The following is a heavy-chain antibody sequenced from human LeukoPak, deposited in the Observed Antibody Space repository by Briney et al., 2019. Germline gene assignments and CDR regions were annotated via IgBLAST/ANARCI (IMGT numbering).Heavy chain of an antibody. CDR3: ARDVTALDS. Sequence: GGSLRLSCAASGFTFSSYWLSWVRQPPEKGLEWVANINQGGSEKYYVDSVRGRFTISRDNAKNSLYLQMNSLRADDTAVYYCARDVTALDSWGQGTLVTVSS. V-gene: IGHV3-7*01. J-gene: IGHJ4*02. CDR1: GFTFSSYW. CDR2: INQGGSEK. D-gene: IGHD2-2*01.